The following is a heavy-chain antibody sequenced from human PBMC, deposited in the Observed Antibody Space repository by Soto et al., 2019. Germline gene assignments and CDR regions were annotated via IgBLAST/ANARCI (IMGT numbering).Heavy chain of an antibody. CDR2: IYYSERTSYNSGST. V-gene: IGHV4-39*01. CDR1: GDSMTSSSYY. Sequence: PSETLSLTCTVSGDSMTSSSYYWGWIRQPPGKGLEWIGSIYYSERTSYNSGSTYYSPSLKSRVTTSGDTSKSQFSLKLSSVTAADTAVYYCARHTRNQFDPWGQGTLVTVSS. J-gene: IGHJ5*02. CDR3: ARHTRNQFDP.